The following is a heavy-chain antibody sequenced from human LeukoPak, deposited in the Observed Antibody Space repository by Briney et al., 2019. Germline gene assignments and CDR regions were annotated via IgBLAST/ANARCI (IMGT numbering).Heavy chain of an antibody. CDR3: ARNCGGDCLEAFDI. CDR1: GGSISSSSYY. J-gene: IGHJ3*02. CDR2: IYYSGST. V-gene: IGHV4-39*07. D-gene: IGHD2-21*02. Sequence: SETLSLTCTVSGGSISSSSYYWGWIRQPPGKGLEWIGSIYYSGSTYYNPSLKSRVTISVDTSKNQFSLKLSSVTAADTAVYYCARNCGGDCLEAFDIWGQGTMVTVSS.